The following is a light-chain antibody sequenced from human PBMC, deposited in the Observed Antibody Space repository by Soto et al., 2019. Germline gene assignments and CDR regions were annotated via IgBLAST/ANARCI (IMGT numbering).Light chain of an antibody. CDR3: QHYGGMWT. Sequence: DIQMTQSPSTLSASVGDRVTITCRASQSISNRVAWYQQKPGKAPKVLIYDASSLESGVPSRFSGSGSGTEFILTISSLQPDEFASYCCQHYGGMWTCGQGTKVEMK. V-gene: IGKV1-5*01. CDR2: DAS. J-gene: IGKJ1*01. CDR1: QSISNR.